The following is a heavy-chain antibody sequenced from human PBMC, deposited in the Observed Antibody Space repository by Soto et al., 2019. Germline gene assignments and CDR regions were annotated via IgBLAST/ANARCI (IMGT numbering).Heavy chain of an antibody. Sequence: GGSLRLSCAASGFTFDDYAMHWVRQGPGKGLEWVSGVSYDSGAIGYADSVKGRFTISRDNARNSLFLQLNSLRDEDTAVYYCGGDSSGYYYPDVFDIWGQGTMVTVSS. J-gene: IGHJ3*02. CDR1: GFTFDDYA. CDR2: VSYDSGAI. D-gene: IGHD3-22*01. V-gene: IGHV3-9*01. CDR3: GGDSSGYYYPDVFDI.